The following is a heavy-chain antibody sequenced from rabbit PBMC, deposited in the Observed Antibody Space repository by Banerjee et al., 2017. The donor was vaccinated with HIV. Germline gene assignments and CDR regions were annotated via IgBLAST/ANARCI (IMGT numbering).Heavy chain of an antibody. V-gene: IGHV1S43*01. CDR3: ARWAGYDDYGDYVERYYFNL. D-gene: IGHD2-1*01. CDR2: IYTSSGST. J-gene: IGHJ4*01. Sequence: QQQLEESGGGLVKPGGTLTLTCKASGIDFSSYYYMCWVRQAPGKGLELIACIYTSSGSTWYASWVNGRFTISRSTSLNTVDLKMTSLTAADTATYFCARWAGYDDYGDYVERYYFNLWGPGTLVTVS. CDR1: GIDFSSYYY.